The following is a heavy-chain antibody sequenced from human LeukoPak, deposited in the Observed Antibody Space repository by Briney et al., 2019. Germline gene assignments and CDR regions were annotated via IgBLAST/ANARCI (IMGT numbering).Heavy chain of an antibody. Sequence: ASVKVSCKASGGTFSSYAISWVRQAPGQGFEWMGGIIPIFGTANYAQKFQGRVTITADKSTSTAYMELSSLRSEDTAVYYCARLYSSSRPYAGDYWGQGTLVTVSS. J-gene: IGHJ4*02. CDR1: GGTFSSYA. V-gene: IGHV1-69*06. CDR2: IIPIFGTA. D-gene: IGHD6-13*01. CDR3: ARLYSSSRPYAGDY.